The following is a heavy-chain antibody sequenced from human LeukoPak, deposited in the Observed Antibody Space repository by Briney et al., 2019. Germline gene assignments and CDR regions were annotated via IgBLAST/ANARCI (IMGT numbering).Heavy chain of an antibody. J-gene: IGHJ4*02. CDR3: ARIAPAATYGDYWDY. CDR1: RFIFSNYW. D-gene: IGHD4-17*01. CDR2: INQDGSEK. V-gene: IGHV3-7*01. Sequence: PGGSLRLSCAASRFIFSNYWMSWVRQAPGKGLEWVANINQDGSEKHYVDSVKGRFTVSRDNAKNSLFLQMNSLRAEDTAVYYCARIAPAATYGDYWDYWGQGTLVTVSS.